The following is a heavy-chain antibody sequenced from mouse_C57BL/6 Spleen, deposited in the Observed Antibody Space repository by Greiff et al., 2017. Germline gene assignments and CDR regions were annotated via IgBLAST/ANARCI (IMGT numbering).Heavy chain of an antibody. D-gene: IGHD1-1*01. CDR3: ARGSYFDV. CDR2: INPSGGYT. CDR1: GYTFTSYT. V-gene: IGHV1-4*01. Sequence: VKLQQSGPELVKPGASVKMSCKASGYTFTSYTMPWVKQRPGQGLEWIGYINPSGGYTKYNQKFKGKATLTADKSSSTAYMQLSSLTSEDSAVDYCARGSYFDVGGQGTTLTVSS. J-gene: IGHJ2*01.